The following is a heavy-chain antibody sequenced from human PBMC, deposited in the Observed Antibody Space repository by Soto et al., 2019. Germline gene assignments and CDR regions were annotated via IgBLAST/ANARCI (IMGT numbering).Heavy chain of an antibody. CDR1: GGSLSGYY. V-gene: IGHV4-34*01. CDR2: IKDGGYT. CDR3: ARGQDGVVATH. J-gene: IGHJ4*02. D-gene: IGHD5-12*01. Sequence: QVQLQQWGAGLLKPSETLSLNCAVNGGSLSGYYWSWIRQPPGKGLEWIGEIKDGGYTNYSPSLESRATISSDTSNIQFSLRLNSVTAADTGLYYCARGQDGVVATHWDQGALVTVSS.